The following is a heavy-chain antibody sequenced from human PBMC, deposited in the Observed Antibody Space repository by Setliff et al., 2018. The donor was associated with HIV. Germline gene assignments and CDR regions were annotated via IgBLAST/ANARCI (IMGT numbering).Heavy chain of an antibody. J-gene: IGHJ6*03. V-gene: IGHV4-59*01. CDR1: GGPISSYY. Sequence: ETLSLTCTVSGGPISSYYWSWIRQPPGKGLEWIGFIHYSGSTDYSPSLKSRVTISVDTSKNQFSLKLSSVTAADTAVYYCARRAYSGAYYNTYFMDVWGKGTTVTVSS. D-gene: IGHD1-26*01. CDR2: IHYSGST. CDR3: ARRAYSGAYYNTYFMDV.